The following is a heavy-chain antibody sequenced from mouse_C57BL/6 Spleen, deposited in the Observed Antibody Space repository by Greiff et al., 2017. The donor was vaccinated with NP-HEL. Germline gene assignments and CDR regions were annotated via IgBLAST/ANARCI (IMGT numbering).Heavy chain of an antibody. CDR3: AREGVYYYGSSSRAMDY. J-gene: IGHJ4*01. CDR1: GYTFTGYW. CDR2: ILPGSGST. D-gene: IGHD1-1*01. V-gene: IGHV1-9*01. Sequence: VQLQESGAELMKPGASVKLSCKATGYTFTGYWIEWVKQRPGHGLEWIGEILPGSGSTNYNEKFKGKATFTADTSSNTAYMQLSSLTTEDSAIYYCAREGVYYYGSSSRAMDYWCQGTSVTVSS.